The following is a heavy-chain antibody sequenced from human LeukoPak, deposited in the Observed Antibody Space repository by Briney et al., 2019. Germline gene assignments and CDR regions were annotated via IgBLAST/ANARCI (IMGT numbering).Heavy chain of an antibody. J-gene: IGHJ6*02. CDR2: MNPNSGNT. V-gene: IGHV1-8*01. Sequence: ASVKVSCTASGYTFTSYDINWVRQATGQGLEWMGWMNPNSGNTGYAQKFQGRVTMTRNTSISTAYMELSSLRSEDTAVYYCARETTVTSYYYYGMDVWGQGTTVTVSS. CDR3: ARETTVTSYYYYGMDV. CDR1: GYTFTSYD. D-gene: IGHD4-17*01.